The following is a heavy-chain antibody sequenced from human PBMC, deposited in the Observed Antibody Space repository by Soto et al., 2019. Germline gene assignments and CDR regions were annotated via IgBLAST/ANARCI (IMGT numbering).Heavy chain of an antibody. D-gene: IGHD3-10*01. V-gene: IGHV3-53*01. CDR2: IYSGGYT. Sequence: EVQLVESGGGLIQPGGSLRLSCAVSGFTVSNNYMSWVRQAPGKGLEGVSVIYSGGYTAYGDSVKGRFTISRDNSKNTLYFKMNTRGAEAPAVFFCATHPGGGGYWGQGTLVTVSS. J-gene: IGHJ4*02. CDR3: ATHPGGGGY. CDR1: GFTVSNNY.